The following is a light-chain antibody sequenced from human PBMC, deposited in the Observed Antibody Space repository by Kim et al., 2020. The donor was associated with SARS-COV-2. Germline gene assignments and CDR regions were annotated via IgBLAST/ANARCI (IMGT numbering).Light chain of an antibody. CDR2: DAS. V-gene: IGKV3-11*01. CDR3: QQRSNCSVP. CDR1: QSVSRQ. J-gene: IGKJ1*01. Sequence: EIVLTQSPVTLSLSPGERATLSCRASQSVSRQLSGYQQKPGQSPRLVIYDASNRATSIPAKFSGSGSATDFTLTISRIEPEDFALYYCQQRSNCSVPFGQGTKVDIK.